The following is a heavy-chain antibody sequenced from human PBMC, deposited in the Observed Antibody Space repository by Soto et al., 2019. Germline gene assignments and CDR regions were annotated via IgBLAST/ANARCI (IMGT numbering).Heavy chain of an antibody. D-gene: IGHD3-22*01. Sequence: QVQLVESGGGVVQPGRSLRLTCATSGFTFKSYGMHWVRQAPGKGLEWVALIWYDGSHPYYADAVKGRFTISRDNSKNILHLQLNSQREEDTAVYYCAKDRNFANSRGTLGSWGQGTLVTVSS. V-gene: IGHV3-33*06. CDR3: AKDRNFANSRGTLGS. CDR2: IWYDGSHP. CDR1: GFTFKSYG. J-gene: IGHJ5*02.